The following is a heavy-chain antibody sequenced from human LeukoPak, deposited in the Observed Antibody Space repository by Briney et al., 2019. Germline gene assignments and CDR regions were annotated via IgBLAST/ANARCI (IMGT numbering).Heavy chain of an antibody. CDR3: AKGGYGVTRGFDY. V-gene: IGHV3-23*01. J-gene: IGHJ4*02. CDR2: ISGSGGST. CDR1: GFTFDDYA. D-gene: IGHD4-17*01. Sequence: PGGSLRLSCAASGFTFDDYAMHWVRQAPGKGLEWVSAISGSGGSTYYADSVKGRFTISRDNSKNTLYLQMNSLRAEDTAVYYCAKGGYGVTRGFDYWGQGTLVTVSS.